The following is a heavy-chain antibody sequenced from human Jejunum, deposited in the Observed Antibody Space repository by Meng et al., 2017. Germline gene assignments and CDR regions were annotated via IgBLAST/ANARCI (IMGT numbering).Heavy chain of an antibody. CDR2: IKSKTDGGTT. Sequence: VQLVEAGGGLVKPGGSLSISCAAYGFSFSNAWMSWVRQAPGKGLEWIGRIKSKTDGGTTEIAAPVKGRFTISRDNSKNMLYLQMNSLRAEDTAVYYCARDLHRNWFDPWGQGTLVTVSS. CDR1: GFSFSNAW. CDR3: ARDLHRNWFDP. J-gene: IGHJ5*02. V-gene: IGHV3-15*01.